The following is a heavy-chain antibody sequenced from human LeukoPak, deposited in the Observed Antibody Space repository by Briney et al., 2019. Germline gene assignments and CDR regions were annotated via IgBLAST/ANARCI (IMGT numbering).Heavy chain of an antibody. Sequence: ASVTVSCKASGYTFINHGVTWVRQAPGQGLEWMGGIIPIFGTANYAQKFQGRVTITADESTSTAYMELSSLRSEDTAVYYCARATTPYYGDYVPFDPWGQGTLVTVSS. V-gene: IGHV1-69*13. D-gene: IGHD4-17*01. CDR3: ARATTPYYGDYVPFDP. CDR1: GYTFINHG. CDR2: IIPIFGTA. J-gene: IGHJ5*02.